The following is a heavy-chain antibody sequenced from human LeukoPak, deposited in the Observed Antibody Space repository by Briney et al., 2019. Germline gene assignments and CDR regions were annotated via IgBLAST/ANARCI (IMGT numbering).Heavy chain of an antibody. D-gene: IGHD2-21*01. CDR3: AKRGGGSYFDY. Sequence: GGSLRLSCAASGFTFSSYALSWVRQAPEKGLEWVSGITGSGGSTYYAESVKGRFTISRDNSKNTLYLQMNSLRAEDTAVYYCAKRGGGSYFDYWGQGALVAVSS. J-gene: IGHJ4*02. CDR1: GFTFSSYA. CDR2: ITGSGGST. V-gene: IGHV3-23*01.